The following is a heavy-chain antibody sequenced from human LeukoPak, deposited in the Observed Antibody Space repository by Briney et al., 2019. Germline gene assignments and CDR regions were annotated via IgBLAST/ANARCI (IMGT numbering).Heavy chain of an antibody. CDR1: GGSFSGYY. J-gene: IGHJ6*02. CDR2: INHSGST. D-gene: IGHD3-9*01. Sequence: SETLSLTCAVYGGSFSGYYWSWIRQPPGKGLEWIGEINHSGSTNYNPSLKSRVIISVDTSKNQFSLKLSSVTAADTAVYYCARTSGDWLSWAWIGVDIWGQGTTVTVSS. CDR3: ARTSGDWLSWAWIGVDI. V-gene: IGHV4-34*01.